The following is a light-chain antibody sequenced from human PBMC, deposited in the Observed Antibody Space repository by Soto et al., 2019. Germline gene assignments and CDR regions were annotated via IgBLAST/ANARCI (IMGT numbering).Light chain of an antibody. J-gene: IGLJ2*01. CDR3: SSYTSSYTLV. Sequence: QSALNQPASVSGSPGQSITISFPGTSSDVGGYNYVSWYQQHPGKAPKLMIYDVSNRPSGVSNRFSGSKSGNTASLTISGLQAEDEADYYCSSYTSSYTLVFGGGTQLTVL. CDR1: SSDVGGYNY. V-gene: IGLV2-14*01. CDR2: DVS.